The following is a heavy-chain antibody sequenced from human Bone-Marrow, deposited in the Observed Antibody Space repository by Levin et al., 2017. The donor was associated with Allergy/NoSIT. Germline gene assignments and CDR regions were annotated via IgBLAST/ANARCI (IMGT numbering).Heavy chain of an antibody. CDR1: GFTFNGYA. CDR3: AKDRTFKPTSGWFSPEPNRLFYFDS. CDR2: ISDRGIAT. Sequence: HPGGSLRLSCAASGFTFNGYAMSWVRQAPGKGLQWVSTISDRGIATYADSVKGRFTISRDNSRNTVSLQMTNLRVEDTATYYCAKDRTFKPTSGWFSPEPNRLFYFDSWGPGSLVTVSS. J-gene: IGHJ4*02. V-gene: IGHV3-23*01. D-gene: IGHD6-19*01.